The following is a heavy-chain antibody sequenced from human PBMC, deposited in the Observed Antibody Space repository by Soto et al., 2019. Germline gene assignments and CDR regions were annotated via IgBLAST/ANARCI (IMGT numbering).Heavy chain of an antibody. J-gene: IGHJ4*02. V-gene: IGHV3-30-3*01. Sequence: GGSLRLSCAASGFTFSSYAMHWVRQAPGKGLEWVAVISYDGSNKYYADSVKGRFTISRDNSKNTLYLQMNSLRAEDTAVYYCARDRERWGVWYFDYWGQGTLVTVSS. CDR3: ARDRERWGVWYFDY. CDR2: ISYDGSNK. CDR1: GFTFSSYA. D-gene: IGHD3-16*01.